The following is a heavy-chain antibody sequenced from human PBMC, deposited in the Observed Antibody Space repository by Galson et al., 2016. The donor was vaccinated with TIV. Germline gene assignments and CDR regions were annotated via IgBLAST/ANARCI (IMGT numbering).Heavy chain of an antibody. Sequence: SLRLSCAASGFTSSSYDMHWVRQAPGKGLQWVAVIWYDGNDKYYADSVKGRFTISRDNSKNTLYLQMNSLRVEDTAVYYCARDRKYYDILTAGNSYYGMDVWGQGTTVTVSS. CDR3: ARDRKYYDILTAGNSYYGMDV. D-gene: IGHD3-9*01. CDR1: GFTSSSYD. V-gene: IGHV3-33*01. J-gene: IGHJ6*02. CDR2: IWYDGNDK.